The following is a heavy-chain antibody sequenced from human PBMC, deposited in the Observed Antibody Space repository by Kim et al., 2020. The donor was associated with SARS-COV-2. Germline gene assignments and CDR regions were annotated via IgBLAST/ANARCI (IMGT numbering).Heavy chain of an antibody. CDR3: ARASYSDDWGAFDI. CDR2: IYYVGVA. J-gene: IGHJ3*02. CDR1: GGSIGSYY. V-gene: IGHV4-59*01. D-gene: IGHD3-22*01. Sequence: SETLSLTCTVSGGSIGSYYWTWIRQPPGKGLEWIGYIYYVGVANYNPSLRSRVLMSIDTSKSQFSLDLTSVTAADTAVYYCARASYSDDWGAFDIWGRGTMVTVSS.